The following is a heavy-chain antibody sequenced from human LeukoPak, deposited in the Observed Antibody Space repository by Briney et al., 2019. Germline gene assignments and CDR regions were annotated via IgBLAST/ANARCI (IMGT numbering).Heavy chain of an antibody. CDR1: GGSISSSSYY. V-gene: IGHV4-39*01. CDR2: LYYSGST. J-gene: IGHJ4*02. D-gene: IGHD4-17*01. Sequence: PSETLSLTCTVSGGSISSSSYYWGWIRQPPGKGLVWIGSLYYSGSTYYNPSLKSRVTISVDTSKNQFSLKLSSVTAADTAVYYCAGHRRIRGPYGDYGFGVYFDYWGQGTLVTVSS. CDR3: AGHRRIRGPYGDYGFGVYFDY.